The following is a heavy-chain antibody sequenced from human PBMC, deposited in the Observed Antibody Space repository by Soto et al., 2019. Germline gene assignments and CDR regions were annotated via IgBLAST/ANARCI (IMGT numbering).Heavy chain of an antibody. CDR2: IYTSGST. Sequence: ATLSLTCTVSGGSISSYYWSWIRQPSGKGLEWIGRIYTSGSTNYNPSLKSRVTMSVDTSKNQFSLKLSSVTAADTAVYYCARDRVYSSGSYYYYYGMDVWGQGTTVTVSS. V-gene: IGHV4-4*07. CDR3: ARDRVYSSGSYYYYYGMDV. D-gene: IGHD3-22*01. CDR1: GGSISSYY. J-gene: IGHJ6*02.